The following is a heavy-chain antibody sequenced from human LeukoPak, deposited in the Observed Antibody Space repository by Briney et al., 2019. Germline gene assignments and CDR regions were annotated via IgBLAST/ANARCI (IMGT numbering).Heavy chain of an antibody. Sequence: SETLTLTCAVYGGSFSGYYWSWIRQPPGKGLEWIGEINHSGSTNYNPSLKSRVTISVDTSKNQFSLKLSSVTAADTAVYYCARGRETIVVVPAAYTHYYYYMDVWAKGPRSPSP. D-gene: IGHD2-2*01. CDR3: ARGRETIVVVPAAYTHYYYYMDV. V-gene: IGHV4-34*01. CDR2: INHSGST. CDR1: GGSFSGYY. J-gene: IGHJ6*03.